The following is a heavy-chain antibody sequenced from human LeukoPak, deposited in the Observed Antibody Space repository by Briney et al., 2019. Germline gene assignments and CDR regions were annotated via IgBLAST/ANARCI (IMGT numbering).Heavy chain of an antibody. CDR2: INPNSGGT. CDR1: GYTFTGYY. Sequence: ASVKVSCKASGYTFTGYYMHWVRQAPGQGLEWMGWINPNSGGTNYAQKFQGRVTMTRDTSISTAYMELSRLRSDDTAVYYCARLVEYYDYVWGSFTRYYFDYWGQGTLVTVSS. D-gene: IGHD3-16*01. CDR3: ARLVEYYDYVWGSFTRYYFDY. V-gene: IGHV1-2*02. J-gene: IGHJ4*02.